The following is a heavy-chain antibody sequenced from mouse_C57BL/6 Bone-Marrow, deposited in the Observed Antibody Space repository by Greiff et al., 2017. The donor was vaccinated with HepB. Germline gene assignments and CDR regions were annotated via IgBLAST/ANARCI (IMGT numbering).Heavy chain of an antibody. Sequence: EVQLQQSGPVLVKPGASVKMSCKASGYTFTDYYMNWVKQSHGKSLEWIGVINPYNGGTSYNQKFKGKATLTVDKSSSTAYMELNSLTSEDSAVYYCARSVITTVVATENAMDYWGQGTSVTVSS. CDR2: INPYNGGT. CDR1: GYTFTDYY. D-gene: IGHD1-1*01. CDR3: ARSVITTVVATENAMDY. J-gene: IGHJ4*01. V-gene: IGHV1-19*01.